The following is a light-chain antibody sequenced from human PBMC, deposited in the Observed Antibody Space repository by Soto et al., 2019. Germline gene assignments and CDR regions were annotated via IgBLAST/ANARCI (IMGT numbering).Light chain of an antibody. V-gene: IGKV3-15*01. CDR1: QRVSRN. J-gene: IGKJ4*01. Sequence: EIVMTQSPATLSVSPGERATLSCRASQRVSRNLAWYQQKPGQAPRLLIYGASTRATGIPARFSGSGSGTEFTLTISSLQSEDFAVYYCQQYNNWPPLTFGGGTQVEIK. CDR3: QQYNNWPPLT. CDR2: GAS.